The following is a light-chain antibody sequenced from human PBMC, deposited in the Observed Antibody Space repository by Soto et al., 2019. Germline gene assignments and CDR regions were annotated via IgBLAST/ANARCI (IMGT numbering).Light chain of an antibody. CDR2: NST. CDR3: GARDDSLNGWV. CDR1: SSNIGSNP. Sequence: QSVLTQPPSASGTPGQRVTISCSGSSSNIGSNPVNWYQQFPGTAPRLLIYNSTHRPSGVPDRFSGSKSGSSASLGISGLQSEDGADYHCGARDDSLNGWVFGGGTKLTVL. J-gene: IGLJ3*02. V-gene: IGLV1-44*01.